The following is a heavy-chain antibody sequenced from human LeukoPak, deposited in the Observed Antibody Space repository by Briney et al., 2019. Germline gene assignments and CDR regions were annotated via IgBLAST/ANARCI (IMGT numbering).Heavy chain of an antibody. J-gene: IGHJ4*02. Sequence: SETLSLTCTVSGDSISSHYWSWMRQPPEKGLEWIGSIYHSGNTYYSPSLKSRVAISVDTSQNQFSLKLSSVTAADTAVYYCARDHYDSSGYYYSDYWGQGTLVTVSS. CDR3: ARDHYDSSGYYYSDY. CDR1: GDSISSHY. D-gene: IGHD3-22*01. CDR2: IYHSGNT. V-gene: IGHV4-38-2*02.